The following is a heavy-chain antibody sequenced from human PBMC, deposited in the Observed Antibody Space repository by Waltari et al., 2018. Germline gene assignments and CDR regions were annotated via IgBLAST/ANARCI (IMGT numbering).Heavy chain of an antibody. D-gene: IGHD3-22*01. V-gene: IGHV3-7*01. CDR3: ARDDSSSGSYDAFDI. CDR1: GFSFSHYW. CDR2: IKGDGSRK. Sequence: EVQLVESGGGLVQPGGSLRLSCAASGFSFSHYWMSCVRQAPGKGLEWVADIKGDGSRKYYLDSVRGRFSISRDNTKNSVDLQMNSLRAEDTAVYYCARDDSSSGSYDAFDIWGQGTMVAVSS. J-gene: IGHJ3*02.